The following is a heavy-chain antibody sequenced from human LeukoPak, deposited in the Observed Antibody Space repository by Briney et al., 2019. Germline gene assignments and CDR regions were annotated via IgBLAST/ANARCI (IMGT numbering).Heavy chain of an antibody. CDR2: ITSDGSTT. CDR1: GFTFSNYW. Sequence: GGSLRLSCAASGFTFSNYWMHWVRQAPGKGLVWVSRITSDGSTTTYADSVKGRFTISRDNAKNMLYLQMNSLRAEDTAVYYCARDWGSAAAGTKKGCFDYWGQGTLATVSS. V-gene: IGHV3-74*01. J-gene: IGHJ4*02. CDR3: ARDWGSAAAGTKKGCFDY. D-gene: IGHD6-13*01.